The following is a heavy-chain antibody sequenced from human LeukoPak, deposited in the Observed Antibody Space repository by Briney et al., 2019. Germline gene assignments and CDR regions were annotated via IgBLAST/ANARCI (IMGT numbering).Heavy chain of an antibody. CDR1: GFTLSTYW. V-gene: IGHV3-30*03. Sequence: PGGSLRLSCAASGFTLSTYWMHWVRQAPGKGLEWVAVISYDESIKYYADSVKGRFTISRDNSKNTLYLQMNSLRAEDTAVYYCARGTDTKPFWSGYWVDVWGQGTTVTVSS. CDR2: ISYDESIK. J-gene: IGHJ6*02. CDR3: ARGTDTKPFWSGYWVDV. D-gene: IGHD3-3*01.